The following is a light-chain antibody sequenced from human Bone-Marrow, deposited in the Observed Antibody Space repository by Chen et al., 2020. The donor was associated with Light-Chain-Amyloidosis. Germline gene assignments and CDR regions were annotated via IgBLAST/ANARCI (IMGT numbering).Light chain of an antibody. CDR2: EDD. V-gene: IGLV6-57*01. J-gene: IGLJ3*02. CDR1: RGSIATNY. CDR3: QSYQGSSQGV. Sequence: NFMLTQPPSVSESPGKTVIITCTRSRGSIATNYVQGYQQRPGSSPTTVIDEDDQRPSWVPDRLSGSIDRSSNSASLTISGLEAEEEADYYCQSYQGSSQGVFGGGTKLTVL.